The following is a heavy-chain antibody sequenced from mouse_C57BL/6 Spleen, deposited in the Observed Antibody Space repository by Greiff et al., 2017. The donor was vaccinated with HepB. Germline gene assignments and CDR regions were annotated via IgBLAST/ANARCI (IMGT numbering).Heavy chain of an antibody. Sequence: QVQLQQSGAELVKPGASVKMSCKASGYTFTSYWITWVKQRPGQGLEWIGDIYPGSGSTNYNEKFKSKATLTVDTSSSTAYMQLSSLTSEDSAVYYCARGYYSNYWFAYWGQGTLVTVSA. CDR1: GYTFTSYW. V-gene: IGHV1-55*01. CDR3: ARGYYSNYWFAY. J-gene: IGHJ3*01. D-gene: IGHD2-5*01. CDR2: IYPGSGST.